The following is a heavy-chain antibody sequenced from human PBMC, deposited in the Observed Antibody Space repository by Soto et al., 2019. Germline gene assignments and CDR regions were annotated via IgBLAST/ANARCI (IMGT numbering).Heavy chain of an antibody. CDR1: GGSFSGYY. CDR2: INHSGST. Sequence: SETLSLTCAVYGGSFSGYYWSWIRQPPGKGLEWIGEINHSGSTNYNPSLKSRVTISVDTSKNQFSLKLSSVTAADTAVYYCARRPRPRITMIVVIINTYYFDYWGQGTLVTVSS. D-gene: IGHD3-22*01. J-gene: IGHJ4*02. CDR3: ARRPRPRITMIVVIINTYYFDY. V-gene: IGHV4-34*01.